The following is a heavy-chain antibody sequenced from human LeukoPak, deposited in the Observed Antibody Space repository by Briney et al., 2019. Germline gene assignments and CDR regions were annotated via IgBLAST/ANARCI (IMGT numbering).Heavy chain of an antibody. CDR1: GYTFTNSL. V-gene: IGHV1-46*01. J-gene: IGHJ4*02. Sequence: ASVLESCKASGYTFTNSLFHWVRRAPGQGLEWMGMIYPRDGSTSYAQNFQGRVTVTRDTSTTTVHMELRGLRSEDTAVYYCARDQEGFDYWGQGTVVTVSS. CDR3: ARDQEGFDY. CDR2: IYPRDGST.